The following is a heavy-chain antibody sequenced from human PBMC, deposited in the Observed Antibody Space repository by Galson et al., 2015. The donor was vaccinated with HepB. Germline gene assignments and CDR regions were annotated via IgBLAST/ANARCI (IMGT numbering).Heavy chain of an antibody. CDR1: GYTFSTYA. CDR2: INAGNGDT. Sequence: SVKVSCKASGYTFSTYAMHWVRQAPGQRLEWMGWINAGNGDTKYSQKFQGRVTITRDTSASTAYMELSSLRSEDTAVHYCAKSHLGIATGDYYYDMDVWGQGTTVAVSS. V-gene: IGHV1-3*01. J-gene: IGHJ6*02. D-gene: IGHD6-13*01. CDR3: AKSHLGIATGDYYYDMDV.